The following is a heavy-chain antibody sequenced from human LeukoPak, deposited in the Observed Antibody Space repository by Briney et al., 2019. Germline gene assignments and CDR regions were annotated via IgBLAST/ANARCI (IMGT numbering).Heavy chain of an antibody. V-gene: IGHV6-1*01. J-gene: IGHJ5*02. Sequence: SQTLSLTCAISGDSVSSNSAAWNRTRQSPSRGLEWLGRTYYRSKWYNDYAVSVKSRITINPDTSKNQFSLQLNSVTPEDTAVYYCARESWDIEGYNWFDPWGQGTLVTVSS. CDR3: ARESWDIEGYNWFDP. D-gene: IGHD2-15*01. CDR1: GDSVSSNSAA. CDR2: TYYRSKWYN.